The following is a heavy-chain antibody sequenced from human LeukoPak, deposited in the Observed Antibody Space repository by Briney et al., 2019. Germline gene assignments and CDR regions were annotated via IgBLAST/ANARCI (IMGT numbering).Heavy chain of an antibody. J-gene: IGHJ6*02. D-gene: IGHD3-16*01. CDR1: GFTFTSYG. V-gene: IGHV3-33*01. CDR2: IWYDGSNK. Sequence: GGSLRLSCAASGFTFTSYGMHWVRQAPGKGLEWVAVIWYDGSNKYYADSVKGRFTISRDNSKNTLYLQMSSLRAEDTAVYFCARGGGLDVWGQGATVTVSS. CDR3: ARGGGLDV.